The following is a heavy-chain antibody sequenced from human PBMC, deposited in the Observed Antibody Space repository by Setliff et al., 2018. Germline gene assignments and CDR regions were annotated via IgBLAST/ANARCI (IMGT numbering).Heavy chain of an antibody. CDR2: ISPHSGDT. Sequence: ASVKVSCKSSGNSFTVFYLLWVRQAPGQGLEWMGWISPHSGDTHYAQKFQSRVRMTRDTSTYAAYLELSDLTSDDTAMYYCARSGSFGMRYWFDYWGQGALVTVSS. V-gene: IGHV1-2*02. D-gene: IGHD1-26*01. J-gene: IGHJ4*02. CDR1: GNSFTVFY. CDR3: ARSGSFGMRYWFDY.